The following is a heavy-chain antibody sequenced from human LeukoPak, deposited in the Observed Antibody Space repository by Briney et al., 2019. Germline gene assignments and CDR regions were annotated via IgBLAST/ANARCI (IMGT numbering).Heavy chain of an antibody. CDR2: IRYDGSNK. CDR3: AKDTKQWLPTGADY. V-gene: IGHV3-30*02. CDR1: GFTFSSYG. D-gene: IGHD6-19*01. Sequence: HTGGSLRLSCAASGFTFSSYGMHWVRQAPGMGLEWVAFIRYDGSNKYYSDSVKGRFTISRDNSKNTLYLLMNSLRAEDTAVYYCAKDTKQWLPTGADYWGQGTLVTVSS. J-gene: IGHJ4*02.